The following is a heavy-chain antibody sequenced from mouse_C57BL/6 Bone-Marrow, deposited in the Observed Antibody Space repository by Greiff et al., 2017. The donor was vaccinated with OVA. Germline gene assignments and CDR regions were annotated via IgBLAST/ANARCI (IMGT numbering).Heavy chain of an antibody. CDR1: GFTFSDFY. D-gene: IGHD1-1*01. V-gene: IGHV7-1*01. Sequence: EVLGVESGGGLVQSGRSLRLSCATSGFTFSDFYMEWVRQAPGKGLEWIAASRNKANDYTTEYSASVKGRFIVSRDTSQSILYLQMNALRAEDTAIYYCARAYGGNFAYWGQGTLVTVSA. CDR3: ARAYGGNFAY. CDR2: SRNKANDYTT. J-gene: IGHJ3*01.